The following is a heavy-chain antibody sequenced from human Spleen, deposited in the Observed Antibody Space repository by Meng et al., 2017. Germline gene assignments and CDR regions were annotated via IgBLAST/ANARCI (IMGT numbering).Heavy chain of an antibody. Sequence: VQRQGWGPGLGEPSGTLSLTCVVSGGSISSIDWWSWVRQPPGKGLEWIGEIYHGGDTNYNPSLKSRVTIAIDKSKNQFSLKLTSVTAADTAVYYCASWIYSCGWQWGQGALVTVSS. CDR2: IYHGGDT. CDR1: GGSISSIDW. J-gene: IGHJ4*02. V-gene: IGHV4/OR15-8*02. D-gene: IGHD6-19*01. CDR3: ASWIYSCGWQ.